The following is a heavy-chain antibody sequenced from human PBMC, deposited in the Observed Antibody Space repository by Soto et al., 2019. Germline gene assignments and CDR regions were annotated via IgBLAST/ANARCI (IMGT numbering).Heavy chain of an antibody. CDR3: ARVPLI. J-gene: IGHJ1*01. V-gene: IGHV4-30-2*01. CDR1: GGSISSGGYS. D-gene: IGHD2-8*01. Sequence: QPQLQESGSGLVKPSQTLSLTCAVSGGSISSGGYSWSWIRQPPGKGLEWIGYIYHSGSTDYNPSLKRRVTVSVDRSKNQFSPKLSSVTAAETAVYYCARVPLIWGQGSLVSVS. CDR2: IYHSGST.